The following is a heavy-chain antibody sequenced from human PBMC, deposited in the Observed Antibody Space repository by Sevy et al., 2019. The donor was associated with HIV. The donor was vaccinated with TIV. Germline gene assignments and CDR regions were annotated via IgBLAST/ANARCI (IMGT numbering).Heavy chain of an antibody. CDR1: GFNFDTFW. CDR2: IDPRGKER. D-gene: IGHD3-16*02. J-gene: IGHJ5*01. CDR3: VRVLWDVLVVPAATPSPWLDS. Sequence: GGSLRLSCAASGFNFDTFWMGWVRQAPGRGLEWVASIDPRGKERDHLDSLKGRFTISRDNAKNSLYLEINSLKAEDTAIYYCVRVLWDVLVVPAATPSPWLDSWGQGTLVTVSS. V-gene: IGHV3-7*03.